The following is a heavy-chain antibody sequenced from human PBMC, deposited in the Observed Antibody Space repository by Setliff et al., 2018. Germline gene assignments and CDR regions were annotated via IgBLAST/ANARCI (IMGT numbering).Heavy chain of an antibody. D-gene: IGHD6-19*01. CDR3: ARDSRQWLEGGASGDMDI. V-gene: IGHV1-69*13. CDR2: LIPFFGTT. CDR1: GGTFSSFA. J-gene: IGHJ6*02. Sequence: SVKVSCKTSGGTFSSFAVSLVRQAPGQRPEWMGRLIPFFGTTIYAQKFQGRVTITADQSTSTVFMELNSLRSEDTAFYYCARDSRQWLEGGASGDMDIWGQGTAVTVSS.